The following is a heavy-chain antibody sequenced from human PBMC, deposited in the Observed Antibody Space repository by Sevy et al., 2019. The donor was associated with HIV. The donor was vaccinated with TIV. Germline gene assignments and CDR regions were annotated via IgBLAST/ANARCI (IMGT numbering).Heavy chain of an antibody. Sequence: GGSLRLSCAASGFTFSISAMTWVRQAPGKGLEWVSVISGSGNSAYYADSVKGRFTISRDNSMNTLSLQMNSLRAEDTAVYYSAKGGRSYGESYFDHWGQGTLVTVSS. CDR2: ISGSGNSA. J-gene: IGHJ4*02. CDR1: GFTFSISA. V-gene: IGHV3-23*01. CDR3: AKGGRSYGESYFDH. D-gene: IGHD5-18*01.